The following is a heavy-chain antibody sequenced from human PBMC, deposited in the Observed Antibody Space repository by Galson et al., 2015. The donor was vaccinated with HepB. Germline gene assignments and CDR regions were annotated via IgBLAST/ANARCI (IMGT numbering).Heavy chain of an antibody. CDR2: IDRGGKT. CDR3: ASHLRDIDFFDF. Sequence: SLRLSCAVSGFSVSANRMSWVRQAPGKGLEWLSFIDRGGKTFSADSVKGRFSISRDQSKNTVFLQMDNLRPEDTAVYYCASHLRDIDFFDFWGQGTLVAVSS. V-gene: IGHV3-66*04. CDR1: GFSVSANR. D-gene: IGHD5/OR15-5a*01. J-gene: IGHJ4*02.